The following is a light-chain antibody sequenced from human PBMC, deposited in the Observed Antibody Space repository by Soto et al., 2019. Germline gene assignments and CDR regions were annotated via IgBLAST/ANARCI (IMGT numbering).Light chain of an antibody. Sequence: PASVSGSPGQSITISCTGTSSDVGGYNYVSWYQQHPGKAPKLMIYEVSNRPSGVSNRFSGSKSGNTASLTISGLQAEDEADYYCSSYTSSSTLGFGTGTKVTVL. CDR3: SSYTSSSTLG. V-gene: IGLV2-14*01. CDR2: EVS. CDR1: SSDVGGYNY. J-gene: IGLJ1*01.